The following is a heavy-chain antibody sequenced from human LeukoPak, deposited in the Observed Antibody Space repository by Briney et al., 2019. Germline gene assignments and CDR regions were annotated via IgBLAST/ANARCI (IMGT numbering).Heavy chain of an antibody. CDR1: GCTFTSYG. V-gene: IGHV1-18*01. Sequence: ASVKVSCKASGCTFTSYGISWVRPAPGQGLEWMGWISAYNGNTNYAQKLRSRVTMTTDTSTSTAYMELRSLRSDDTAVYYCARGSLAVAGTKLDYWGQGTLVTVSS. CDR3: ARGSLAVAGTKLDY. CDR2: ISAYNGNT. D-gene: IGHD6-19*01. J-gene: IGHJ4*02.